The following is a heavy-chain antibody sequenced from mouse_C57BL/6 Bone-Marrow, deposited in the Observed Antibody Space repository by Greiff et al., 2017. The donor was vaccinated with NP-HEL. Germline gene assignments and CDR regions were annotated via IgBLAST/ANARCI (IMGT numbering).Heavy chain of an antibody. V-gene: IGHV1-82*01. J-gene: IGHJ2*01. D-gene: IGHD3-2*02. CDR3: ARELRLGYFDY. CDR1: GYAFSSSW. Sequence: LQESGPELVKPGASVKISCKASGYAFSSSWMNWVKQRPGKGLEWIGRIYPGDGDTNYNGKFKGKATLTADKSSSTAYMQLSSLTSEDSAVYFCARELRLGYFDYWGQGTTLTVSS. CDR2: IYPGDGDT.